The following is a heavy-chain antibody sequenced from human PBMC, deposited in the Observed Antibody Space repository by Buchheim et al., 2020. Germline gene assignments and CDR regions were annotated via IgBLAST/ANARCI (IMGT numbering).Heavy chain of an antibody. D-gene: IGHD2-15*01. V-gene: IGHV4-61*02. J-gene: IGHJ4*02. Sequence: QVQLQESGPGLVKPSQTLSLTCTVSGGSISSGSYYWSWIRQPPGKGLEWIGRIYTSGRTNSNPSLKSRVTISVDTSKNHFSLKLSYVTAADTAVYYCARTSVYCRGGSCYSVLDYWGQGTL. CDR3: ARTSVYCRGGSCYSVLDY. CDR2: IYTSGRT. CDR1: GGSISSGSYY.